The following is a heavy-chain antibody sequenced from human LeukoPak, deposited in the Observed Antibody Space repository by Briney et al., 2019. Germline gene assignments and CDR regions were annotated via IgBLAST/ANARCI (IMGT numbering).Heavy chain of an antibody. Sequence: GGSLRLSCAASGFTFSSYWMSWVRQAPGKGLEWVANIKQDGSEKYYVDSVKGRFTISRDNAKNSLYLQMNSLRAEDTAVYYCARDTTTAGRIYYYYYGMDVWGQGTTVTVSS. D-gene: IGHD1-26*01. J-gene: IGHJ6*02. V-gene: IGHV3-7*01. CDR2: IKQDGSEK. CDR3: ARDTTTAGRIYYYYYGMDV. CDR1: GFTFSSYW.